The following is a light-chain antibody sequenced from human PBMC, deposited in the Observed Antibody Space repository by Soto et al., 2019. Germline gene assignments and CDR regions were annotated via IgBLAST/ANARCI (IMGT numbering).Light chain of an antibody. CDR1: QSLLHSNGYNY. V-gene: IGKV2-28*01. J-gene: IGKJ4*01. CDR2: LAS. CDR3: MQLLHPPLT. Sequence: DVLMTQSPLSLPVTPGEPASISCRSSQSLLHSNGYNYLAWFLQKAGQSPQLLIYLASSRASGVPDRFSGSGSGTDFTLEISSVEAEDVGIYYCMQLLHPPLTFGGGTKVDIK.